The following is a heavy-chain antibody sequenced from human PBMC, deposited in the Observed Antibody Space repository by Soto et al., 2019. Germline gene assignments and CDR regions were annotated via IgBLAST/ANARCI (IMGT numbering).Heavy chain of an antibody. Sequence: PSEILSLTCAVYGGSFSGYYWSWIRQPPGKGLEWIGEINHSGSTNYNPSLKSRVTISVDTSKNQFSLKLSSVTAADTAVYYCARVVSSGSYFTLEYYYGTDVWGQGTTVTVSS. V-gene: IGHV4-34*01. CDR1: GGSFSGYY. CDR3: ARVVSSGSYFTLEYYYGTDV. J-gene: IGHJ6*02. CDR2: INHSGST. D-gene: IGHD3-10*01.